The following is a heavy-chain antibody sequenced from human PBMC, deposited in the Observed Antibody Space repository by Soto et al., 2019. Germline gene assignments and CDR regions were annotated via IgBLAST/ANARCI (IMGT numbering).Heavy chain of an antibody. Sequence: EVQLVESGGGLVKPGGSLRLSCAASGFTFNDAWMTWVRQAPGKGLEWVGRIKGKTDGGTTDYAAPVKGRFTISRDDSKTTLYLQMNSLKTADTAVYYCTTMDNDCGNLPFDYWGQGTLVTVSS. D-gene: IGHD2-21*02. CDR3: TTMDNDCGNLPFDY. J-gene: IGHJ4*02. CDR2: IKGKTDGGTT. CDR1: GFTFNDAW. V-gene: IGHV3-15*07.